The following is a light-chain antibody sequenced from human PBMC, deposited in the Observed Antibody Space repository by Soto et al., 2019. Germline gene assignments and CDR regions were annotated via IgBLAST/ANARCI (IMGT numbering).Light chain of an antibody. V-gene: IGKV1-39*01. J-gene: IGKJ2*01. CDR1: QSISSY. CDR3: QQNYGTPLT. CDR2: AAS. Sequence: DIQMTQSPSSLSASVGDRVTITCRASQSISSYLTWYQQKPGKAPKLLIYAASSMPSGVPSRFSGSGSGTDFTLTISSLQPEDFAVYYCQQNYGTPLTFGQGTKLEIK.